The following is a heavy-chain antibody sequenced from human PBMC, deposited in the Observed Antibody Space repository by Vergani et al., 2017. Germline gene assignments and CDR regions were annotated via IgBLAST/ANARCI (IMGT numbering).Heavy chain of an antibody. V-gene: IGHV1-2*02. Sequence: QVQLVQSGAEVKKPGASVKVSCKASGYTFTGYDMHWVRQAPGQGLEWMGWINPNSGGTNYAQKFQGRVTMTRDTSISTAYMELSRLRSDDTAVYYCARVQCSSTSCYGIYYYGMDVWGQGTTVTVSS. CDR1: GYTFTGYD. D-gene: IGHD2-2*01. CDR3: ARVQCSSTSCYGIYYYGMDV. J-gene: IGHJ6*02. CDR2: INPNSGGT.